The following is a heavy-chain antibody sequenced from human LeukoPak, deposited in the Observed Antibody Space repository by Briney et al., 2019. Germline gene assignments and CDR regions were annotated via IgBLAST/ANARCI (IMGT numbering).Heavy chain of an antibody. J-gene: IGHJ4*02. CDR3: AKDSGRSIPAMRVQGSDF. CDR2: IRSKAKNYET. V-gene: IGHV3-73*01. CDR1: GFTFSGSA. Sequence: GGSLRLSCAASGFTFSGSAMHWVRRASGKGLEWVGRIRSKAKNYETTYAPSVKGRFAISRDDSKNTAFLQMNSLRAEDTAMYYCAKDSGRSIPAMRVQGSDFWGQGTLVTVSS. D-gene: IGHD3-10*01.